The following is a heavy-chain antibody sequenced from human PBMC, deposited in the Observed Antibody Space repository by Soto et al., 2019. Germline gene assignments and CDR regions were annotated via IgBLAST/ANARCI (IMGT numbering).Heavy chain of an antibody. Sequence: AVYGGSFSGYYWSWIRQPPGKGLEWIGEINHSGSTNYNPSLKSRVTISVDTSKNQFSLKLSSVTAADTAVYYCARGYSNYEQDHYYYYGMDVWGQGTTVTVSS. V-gene: IGHV4-34*01. CDR3: ARGYSNYEQDHYYYYGMDV. D-gene: IGHD4-4*01. CDR2: INHSGST. J-gene: IGHJ6*02. CDR1: GGSFSGYY.